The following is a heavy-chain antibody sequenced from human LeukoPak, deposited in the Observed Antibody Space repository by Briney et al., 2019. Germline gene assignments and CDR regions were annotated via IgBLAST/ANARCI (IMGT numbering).Heavy chain of an antibody. J-gene: IGHJ5*02. D-gene: IGHD2-21*02. CDR2: INPSGGST. V-gene: IGHV1-46*01. Sequence: ASVKVSCKASGYTFTSYYMHWVRQAPGQGLEWMGIINPSGGSTSYGQKFQGRVTMTRDTSTSTVYMELSSLRSEDTAVYYCARRLWAYCGGDCYAQFFDPWGQGTLVTVSS. CDR3: ARRLWAYCGGDCYAQFFDP. CDR1: GYTFTSYY.